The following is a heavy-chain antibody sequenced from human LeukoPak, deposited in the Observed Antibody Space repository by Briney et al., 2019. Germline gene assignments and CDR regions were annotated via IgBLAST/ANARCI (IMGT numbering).Heavy chain of an antibody. J-gene: IGHJ4*02. D-gene: IGHD3-10*01. CDR2: TYNTEST. V-gene: IGHV4-30-4*01. Sequence: PSETLSLTCTVSGGSISSGDYYWRWIRQPPGKGLEWIGYTYNTESTYYYPSLKSRVAISVDTSKNQFSLKLSSVTAADTAVYYCARGAGARAVMWFFDYWGQGALVTVSS. CDR3: ARGAGARAVMWFFDY. CDR1: GGSISSGDYY.